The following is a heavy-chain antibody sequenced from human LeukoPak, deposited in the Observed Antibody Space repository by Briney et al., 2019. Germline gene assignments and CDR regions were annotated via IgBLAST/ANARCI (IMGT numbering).Heavy chain of an antibody. J-gene: IGHJ4*02. CDR2: TYYRSKWSS. V-gene: IGHV6-1*01. Sequence: SQTLSLTCAISGDSVSSKSAAWNWIRQSPSRGLEWLGRTYYRSKWSSGYAESVKSRITINPDTSKNQFSLQLKSVTPEDTAVYYCASRHCSGGGCYFAGADPFDYWGQGTLVTVSS. CDR3: ASRHCSGGGCYFAGADPFDY. D-gene: IGHD2-15*01. CDR1: GDSVSSKSAA.